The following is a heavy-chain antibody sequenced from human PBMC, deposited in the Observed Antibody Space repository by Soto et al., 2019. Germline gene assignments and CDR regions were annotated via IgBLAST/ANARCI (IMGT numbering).Heavy chain of an antibody. CDR1: GFPFSSYA. Sequence: PGGSLRLSCSASGFPFSSYAMHWVRQAPGKGLEYVSAITTNGDNTYYADSVKGRFTISREKSKNTLYLQMSSLRTEDTAVYYCVKDATPSDFCSRYYTHFDYSAQRTLVTGSS. D-gene: IGHD3-3*01. J-gene: IGHJ4*02. CDR3: VKDATPSDFCSRYYTHFDY. V-gene: IGHV3-64D*06. CDR2: ITTNGDNT.